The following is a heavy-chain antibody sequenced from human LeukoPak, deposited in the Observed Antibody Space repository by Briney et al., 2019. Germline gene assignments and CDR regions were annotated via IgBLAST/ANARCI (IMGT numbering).Heavy chain of an antibody. CDR3: ARDSIRGLFMTFGEVKNEIRDAFDI. V-gene: IGHV4-4*07. CDR1: GASIRSYY. J-gene: IGHJ3*02. Sequence: PSETLSLTCTVSGASIRSYYWSWIRQSAGKGPEWIGRIYTSGNTNYNPSLQSRVTMSADASKNQLSLRLRSVTAADTAVYYCARDSIRGLFMTFGEVKNEIRDAFDIWGHGTRVTVSS. D-gene: IGHD3-10*01. CDR2: IYTSGNT.